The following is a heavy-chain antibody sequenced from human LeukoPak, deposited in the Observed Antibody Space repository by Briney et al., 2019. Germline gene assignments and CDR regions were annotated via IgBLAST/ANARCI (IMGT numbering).Heavy chain of an antibody. J-gene: IGHJ4*02. V-gene: IGHV3-30*04. Sequence: PGGSLRLSCAASGFTFSSYAMHWVRQAPGKGLEWVAVISYDGSNKYYADSVKGRFTISRDNSKNTLYLQMNSLRAEDTAVYYCARDGFHSHYYDSSGYFDYWGQGTLVTVSS. CDR3: ARDGFHSHYYDSSGYFDY. CDR1: GFTFSSYA. D-gene: IGHD3-22*01. CDR2: ISYDGSNK.